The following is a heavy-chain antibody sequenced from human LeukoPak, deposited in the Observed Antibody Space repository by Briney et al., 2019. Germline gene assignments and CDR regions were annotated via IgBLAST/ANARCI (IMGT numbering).Heavy chain of an antibody. CDR1: GFIFSDYY. D-gene: IGHD1-26*01. J-gene: IGHJ2*01. CDR3: ARDSLGATLHAWYFDL. CDR2: ISSSGSTI. Sequence: GGSLTLSCAVSGFIFSDYYMSWIRQAPGKWLEWVAYISSSGSTIYYADSVKGRFTISRDNAKNSLYLQMNSLRAEDTGVYYCARDSLGATLHAWYFDLWGRATLVTASS. V-gene: IGHV3-11*01.